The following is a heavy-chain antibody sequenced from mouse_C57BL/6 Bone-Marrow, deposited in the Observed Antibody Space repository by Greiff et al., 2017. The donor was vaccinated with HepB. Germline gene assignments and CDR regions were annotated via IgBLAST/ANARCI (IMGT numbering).Heavy chain of an antibody. D-gene: IGHD1-1*01. Sequence: EVKVEESGGGLVQPGGSMKLSCAASGFTFSDAWMDWVRQSPEKGLEWVAEIRNKANNHATYYAESVKGRFTISRDDSKSSVYLQMNSLRAEDTGIYYCTGVYYYVVARRFAYWGQGTLVTVSA. V-gene: IGHV6-6*01. CDR2: IRNKANNHAT. CDR3: TGVYYYVVARRFAY. J-gene: IGHJ3*01. CDR1: GFTFSDAW.